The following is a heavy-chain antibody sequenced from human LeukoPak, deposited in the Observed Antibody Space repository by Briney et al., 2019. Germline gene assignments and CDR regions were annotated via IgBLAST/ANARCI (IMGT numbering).Heavy chain of an antibody. CDR1: GGSISSYY. D-gene: IGHD6-13*01. J-gene: IGHJ4*02. CDR2: IYYSGST. Sequence: SETLSLTCTVSGGSISSYYWSWIRQPPGKGLEWIGYIYYSGSTNYNPSLKSRVTISVDTSKNQFSLKLSSVTAADTAVYYCARGGSSGQPFDYWGQGTLATVSS. V-gene: IGHV4-59*01. CDR3: ARGGSSGQPFDY.